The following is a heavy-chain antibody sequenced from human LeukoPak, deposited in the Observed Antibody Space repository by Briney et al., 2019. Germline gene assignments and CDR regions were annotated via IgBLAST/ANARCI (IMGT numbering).Heavy chain of an antibody. CDR3: AKDHGIGGNWNPYYYYMDV. Sequence: GGSLRLSCAASGFTVSSSYMNWVRQAPGKGREWVSLISWDGGSTYYADSVKGRFTISRDNSKNSLYLQMNSLRAEDTALYYCAKDHGIGGNWNPYYYYMDVWGKGTTVTVSS. D-gene: IGHD1-20*01. CDR1: GFTVSSSY. CDR2: ISWDGGST. J-gene: IGHJ6*03. V-gene: IGHV3-43D*03.